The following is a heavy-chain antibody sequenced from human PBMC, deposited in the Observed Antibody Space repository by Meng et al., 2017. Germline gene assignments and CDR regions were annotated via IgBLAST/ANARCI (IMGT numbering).Heavy chain of an antibody. CDR1: GFSVTPSY. CDR3: ARDSSSGWYHNY. D-gene: IGHD6-19*01. V-gene: IGHV3-53*01. CDR2: IYSGGST. J-gene: IGHJ4*02. Sequence: VRLAEPGGGLIQPGGSLRLSCTASGFSVTPSYMSWVRQAPGKGLEWVSVIYSGGSTYYADSVKGRFSISRDNSKNTLYLQMNSLRAEDTAVYFCARDSSSGWYHNYWGQGTLVTVSS.